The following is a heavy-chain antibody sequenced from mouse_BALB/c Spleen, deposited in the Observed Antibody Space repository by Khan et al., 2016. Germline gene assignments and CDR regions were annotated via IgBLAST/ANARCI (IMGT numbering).Heavy chain of an antibody. J-gene: IGHJ4*01. CDR3: GRDMEGHDDARDY. CDR2: IRNKAHGYTP. CDR1: GFTFTDYY. D-gene: IGHD2-2*01. V-gene: IGHV7-3*02. Sequence: EVELVESGGGLVQPGGSLRLSCATSGFTFTDYYMSWVRQPPGKALEWLGFIRNKAHGYTPEYSASVQGRFTISRDNSHTILYLQMNTLRAEDSATYYCGRDMEGHDDARDYWGQGTSVTVSS.